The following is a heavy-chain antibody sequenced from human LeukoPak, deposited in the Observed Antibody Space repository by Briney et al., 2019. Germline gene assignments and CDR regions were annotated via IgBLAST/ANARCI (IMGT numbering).Heavy chain of an antibody. CDR2: IYYSGST. V-gene: IGHV4-59*01. CDR1: GGSISSYY. Sequence: SETLSLTCTVSGGSISSYYWSWIRQPPGKGLEWIGYIYYSGSTNYNPSLKSRVTISVDTSKNQFSLKLSSVTAAATAVYYCARSPVCGGDCYLRRAFDIWGQGTMVTVSS. J-gene: IGHJ3*02. CDR3: ARSPVCGGDCYLRRAFDI. D-gene: IGHD2-21*02.